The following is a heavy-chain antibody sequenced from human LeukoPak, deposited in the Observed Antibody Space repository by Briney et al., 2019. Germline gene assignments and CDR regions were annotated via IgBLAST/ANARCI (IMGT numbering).Heavy chain of an antibody. V-gene: IGHV4-34*01. CDR3: ARFLHYYGSGSYYVPKRTYYYYYMDV. Sequence: SETLSLTCAVYGGSFSGYYWSWIRQPPGQGLEWIGEINHSGSTNYNPSLKSRVTISVDTSKNQFSLKLSSVTAADTAVYYCARFLHYYGSGSYYVPKRTYYYYYMDVWGKGTTVTVSS. D-gene: IGHD3-10*01. CDR1: GGSFSGYY. CDR2: INHSGST. J-gene: IGHJ6*03.